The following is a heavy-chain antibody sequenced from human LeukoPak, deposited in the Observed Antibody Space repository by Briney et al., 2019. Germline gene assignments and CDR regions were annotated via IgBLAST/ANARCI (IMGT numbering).Heavy chain of an antibody. CDR3: ARPSYYDSSGYYYLDY. CDR1: GYSFTSYW. V-gene: IGHV5-10-1*01. Sequence: GESLRISCKGSGYSFTSYWISWVRQMPGKGLEWMGRIDPSDSYTNYSPSFQGHVTISADKSISTAYLQWSSLKASDTAMYYCARPSYYDSSGYYYLDYWGQGTLVTVSS. J-gene: IGHJ4*02. D-gene: IGHD3-22*01. CDR2: IDPSDSYT.